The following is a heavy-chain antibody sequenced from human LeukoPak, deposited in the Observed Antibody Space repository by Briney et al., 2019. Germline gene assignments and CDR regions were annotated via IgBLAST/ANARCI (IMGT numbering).Heavy chain of an antibody. CDR1: GGSFSGYY. Sequence: SETLSLTCAVYGGSFSGYYWSWIRQPPGKGLEWIGEINHSGSTNYNPSLKSRVTISVDTSKNQFSLKLSSVTAADTAVYYCAGGFGVAATGPPYFDYWGQGTLVTVSS. V-gene: IGHV4-34*01. CDR3: AGGFGVAATGPPYFDY. CDR2: INHSGST. J-gene: IGHJ4*02. D-gene: IGHD2-15*01.